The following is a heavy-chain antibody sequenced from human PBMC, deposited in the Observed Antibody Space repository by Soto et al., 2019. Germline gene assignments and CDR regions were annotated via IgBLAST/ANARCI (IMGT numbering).Heavy chain of an antibody. D-gene: IGHD6-19*01. V-gene: IGHV3-7*01. J-gene: IGHJ4*02. Sequence: GSLRLCCEASGFTFSSYWMSWVRQAPGKGLEWVSNVRQDGIQKFLVDSVKGRFTISRDNXXXSXXLXXNXLRXXDTXVYYRVRDGSSGWHFDSWGQGTLVTVSS. CDR2: VRQDGIQK. CDR1: GFTFSSYW. CDR3: VRDGSSGWHFDS.